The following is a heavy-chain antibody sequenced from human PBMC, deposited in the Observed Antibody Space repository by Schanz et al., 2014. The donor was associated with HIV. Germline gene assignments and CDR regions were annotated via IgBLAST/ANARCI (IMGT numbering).Heavy chain of an antibody. J-gene: IGHJ4*02. D-gene: IGHD3-9*01. Sequence: VQLVESGGGSVQPGRSLRLSCATSGFFLDDYAMHWVRQAPGKGPEWVSGISWNSGSRGYAESVKGRFTISRDNAKNSLYLQMNSLRGEDTALYYCAKDAARIYYDILTGPFDSWGQGTLVTVSS. CDR2: ISWNSGSR. CDR1: GFFLDDYA. CDR3: AKDAARIYYDILTGPFDS. V-gene: IGHV3-9*01.